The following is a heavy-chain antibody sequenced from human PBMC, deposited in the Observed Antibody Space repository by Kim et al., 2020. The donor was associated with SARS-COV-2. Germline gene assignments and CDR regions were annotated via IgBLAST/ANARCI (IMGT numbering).Heavy chain of an antibody. CDR3: ARGRVLRFLEWSLSWYFDL. D-gene: IGHD3-3*01. V-gene: IGHV4-34*01. CDR2: INHSGST. J-gene: IGHJ2*01. CDR1: GGSFSGYY. Sequence: SETLSLTCAVYGGSFSGYYWSWIRQPPGKGLEWIGEINHSGSTNYNPSLKSRVTISVDTSKNQFSLKLSSVTAADTAVYYCARGRVLRFLEWSLSWYFDLWGRGTLVTVSS.